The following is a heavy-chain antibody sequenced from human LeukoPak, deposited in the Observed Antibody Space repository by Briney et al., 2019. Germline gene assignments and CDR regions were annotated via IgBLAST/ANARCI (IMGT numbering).Heavy chain of an antibody. Sequence: PGGSLRLSCAASGFSVSSNCMSWVRQAPGKGLECVSVIYSGDITYYSDSVKGGCTISRDNSKNTVYLQMNSLRAADTDVYYCARDSQVGTSLKNYYYGMDVWGQGTTVTVSS. CDR2: IYSGDIT. CDR3: ARDSQVGTSLKNYYYGMDV. CDR1: GFSVSSNC. V-gene: IGHV3-66*01. D-gene: IGHD2-21*02. J-gene: IGHJ6*02.